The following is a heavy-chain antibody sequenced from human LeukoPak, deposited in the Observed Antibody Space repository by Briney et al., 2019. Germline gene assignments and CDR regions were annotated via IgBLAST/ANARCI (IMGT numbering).Heavy chain of an antibody. Sequence: GGSLRLSCAASGFTVSSNYVSWVRQAPGKGLEWVSVIYSGGSTYYADSVKGRFTISRDNSKNTLYLQMNSLRAEDTAVYYCARAGSSGYNDYWGQGTLVIVSS. D-gene: IGHD6-19*01. CDR2: IYSGGST. V-gene: IGHV3-53*01. J-gene: IGHJ4*02. CDR1: GFTVSSNY. CDR3: ARAGSSGYNDY.